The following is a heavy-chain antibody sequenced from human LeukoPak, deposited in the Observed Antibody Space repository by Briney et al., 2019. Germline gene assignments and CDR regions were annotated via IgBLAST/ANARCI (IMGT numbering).Heavy chain of an antibody. J-gene: IGHJ4*02. V-gene: IGHV1-69*13. Sequence: ASVTVSCKASGGTFSSYAISWVRQAPGQGLEWMGGIIPIFGTANYAQKFQGRVTITADESTTTAYMEVSSLRSEDTAVYYCARGEVPPHYFDSWGQGTLVTVSS. CDR2: IIPIFGTA. CDR1: GGTFSSYA. CDR3: ARGEVPPHYFDS.